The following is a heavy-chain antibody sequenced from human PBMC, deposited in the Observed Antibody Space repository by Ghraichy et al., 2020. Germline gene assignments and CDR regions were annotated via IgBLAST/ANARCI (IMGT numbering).Heavy chain of an antibody. CDR2: INGNGAKI. D-gene: IGHD2-21*02. J-gene: IGHJ3*02. Sequence: GESLRLSCAASGFTFTSYSMSWVRQPPTKGLEWVSSINGNGAKINYAHSVKGRFTISRDNSKNTLYLQMNSLRADDTAVYYCAKDAVTANGWWDGFDIWGQGTTVTVSS. CDR3: AKDAVTANGWWDGFDI. CDR1: GFTFTSYS. V-gene: IGHV3-23*01.